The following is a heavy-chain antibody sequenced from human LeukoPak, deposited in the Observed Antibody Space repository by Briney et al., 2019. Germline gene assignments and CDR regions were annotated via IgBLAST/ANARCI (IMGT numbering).Heavy chain of an antibody. CDR1: GFTFSSYG. J-gene: IGHJ6*02. V-gene: IGHV3-33*01. Sequence: GGSLRLPCAASGFTFSSYGMHWVRQAPGKGLEWVAVIWYDGSNKYYGDSVKDRFTISRDNSKNTLYLQMNSLRAEDTAVYYCARDREERGYYYGMDVWGQGTTVTVSS. D-gene: IGHD1-1*01. CDR3: ARDREERGYYYGMDV. CDR2: IWYDGSNK.